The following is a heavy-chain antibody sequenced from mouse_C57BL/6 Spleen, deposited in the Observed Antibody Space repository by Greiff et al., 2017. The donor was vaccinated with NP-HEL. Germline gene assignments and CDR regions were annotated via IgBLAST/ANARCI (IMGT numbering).Heavy chain of an antibody. CDR3: AGYYGSPYYFDY. V-gene: IGHV1-59*01. Sequence: QVHVKQPGAELVRPGTSVKLSCKASGYTFTSYWMHWVKQRPGQGLEWIGVIDPSDSYTNYNQKFKGKATLTVDTSSSTAYMQLSSLTSEDSAVYYCAGYYGSPYYFDYWGQGTTLTVSS. CDR1: GYTFTSYW. D-gene: IGHD1-1*01. CDR2: IDPSDSYT. J-gene: IGHJ2*01.